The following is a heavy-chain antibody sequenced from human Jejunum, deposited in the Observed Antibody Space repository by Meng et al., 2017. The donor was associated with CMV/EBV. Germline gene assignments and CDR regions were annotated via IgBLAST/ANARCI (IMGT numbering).Heavy chain of an antibody. V-gene: IGHV3-15*01. CDR1: GFTFSNAW. D-gene: IGHD1-14*01. J-gene: IGHJ4*02. CDR2: IKSNTHGGTT. Sequence: EVQLVESGGGLVKPGWSLRLSCAASGFTFSNAWVSWVRQAPGKGLEWVGRIKSNTHGGTTDYVAPVKGRFSISRDDSKNTFYLQMNSLKTDDTGVYYCATRDSENHARYYWGQGTLVTVSS. CDR3: ATRDSENHARYY.